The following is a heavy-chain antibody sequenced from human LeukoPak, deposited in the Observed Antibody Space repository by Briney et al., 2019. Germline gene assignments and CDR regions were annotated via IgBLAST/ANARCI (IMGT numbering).Heavy chain of an antibody. D-gene: IGHD6-13*01. J-gene: IGHJ6*03. Sequence: GASVTVSCTASGYTFTSYGISWVRQAPGQGLEWMGWISAYNGNTNYAQKLQFRVTMTTDTSTSTAYMELRSLRYDDTAVYYCARGPLAAAGYYYYYYMDVWGKGTTVTVSS. CDR2: ISAYNGNT. CDR3: ARGPLAAAGYYYYYYMDV. CDR1: GYTFTSYG. V-gene: IGHV1-18*01.